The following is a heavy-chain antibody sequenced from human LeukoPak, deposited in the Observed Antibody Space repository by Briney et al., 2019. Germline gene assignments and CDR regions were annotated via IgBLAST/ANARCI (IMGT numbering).Heavy chain of an antibody. CDR2: IHGNGETT. J-gene: IGHJ4*02. V-gene: IGHV3-23*01. CDR1: AFRFSSFA. CDR3: ARDLFDLSRYSSSRPGY. Sequence: GGSLRLSCAASAFRFSSFAMTWVRQAPGKGLEWVSGIHGNGETTYYADSVKGRFTISRDNSKNTLYLQMNSLRAEDTAVYYCARDLFDLSRYSSSRPGYWGQGTLVTVSS. D-gene: IGHD6-13*01.